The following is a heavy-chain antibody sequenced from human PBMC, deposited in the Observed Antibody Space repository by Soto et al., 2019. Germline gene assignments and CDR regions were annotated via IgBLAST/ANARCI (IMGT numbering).Heavy chain of an antibody. CDR1: GGIFDTYE. Sequence: QVQLVQSGAEVKKPGSSVKVSCKVFGGIFDTYEISWVRQAPGQGLEWMGGIIPISGTANYAQQFQGRITITADESTRTAYLELSTLISEDTAVDYCAREVWNFDYWGQGTMVNVSS. D-gene: IGHD3-16*01. V-gene: IGHV1-69*01. J-gene: IGHJ4*02. CDR3: AREVWNFDY. CDR2: IIPISGTA.